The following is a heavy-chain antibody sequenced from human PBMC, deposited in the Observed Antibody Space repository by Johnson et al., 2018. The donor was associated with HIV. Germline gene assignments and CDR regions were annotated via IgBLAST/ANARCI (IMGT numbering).Heavy chain of an antibody. D-gene: IGHD3-9*01. CDR1: GFTFSSYW. J-gene: IGHJ3*02. Sequence: VQLVESGGGLVQPGGSLRLSYAASGFTFSSYWMSWVRQAPGKGLEWVANIKQDGSEKYYVDSVKGRFTISRDNAKNSLYLQMNSLRAEDTAVFYCARDRGLRYFDWLSDHDAFDIWGQGTMVTVSS. V-gene: IGHV3-7*01. CDR2: IKQDGSEK. CDR3: ARDRGLRYFDWLSDHDAFDI.